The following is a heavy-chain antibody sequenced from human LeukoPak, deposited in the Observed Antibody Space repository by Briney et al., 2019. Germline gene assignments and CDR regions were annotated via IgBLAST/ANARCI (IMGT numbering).Heavy chain of an antibody. Sequence: GGSLRLSCAVSEFSLRNYWMSWVRQPPGKGLEWVANINKDGSEKYYVDSVKGRFTISRDNAKNSLYLQMNSLRAEDTAVYYCAKDLQAWGYFDYWGQGTLVTVSS. CDR3: AKDLQAWGYFDY. CDR2: INKDGSEK. J-gene: IGHJ4*02. D-gene: IGHD3-16*01. V-gene: IGHV3-7*03. CDR1: EFSLRNYW.